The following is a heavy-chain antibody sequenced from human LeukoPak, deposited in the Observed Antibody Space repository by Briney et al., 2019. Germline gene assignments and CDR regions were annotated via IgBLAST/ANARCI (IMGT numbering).Heavy chain of an antibody. D-gene: IGHD1-26*01. CDR3: AKDETLTGANYFDS. CDR2: IIGHSGAT. V-gene: IGHV3-23*01. J-gene: IGHJ4*02. Sequence: GGSLRLSCSASGFTFSNYAMSWVRQAPGKGLEWVTAIIGHSGATYYVDSVKGRFAISRDTSKNTLYLQMNSLRAEDTAVYYCAKDETLTGANYFDSWGQGALVTVSS. CDR1: GFTFSNYA.